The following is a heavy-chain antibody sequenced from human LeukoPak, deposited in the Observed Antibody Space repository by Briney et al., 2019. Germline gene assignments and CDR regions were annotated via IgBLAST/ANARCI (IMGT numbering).Heavy chain of an antibody. CDR1: GGSISSSSYY. CDR3: ARVGHTAMVLNDY. Sequence: SETLSLTCTVSGGSISSSSYYWGWIRQPPGKGLEWIGYIYYSGSTYYNPSLKSRVTISVDTSKNQFSLKLSSVTAADTAVYYCARVGHTAMVLNDYWGQGTLVTVSS. CDR2: IYYSGST. J-gene: IGHJ4*02. D-gene: IGHD5-18*01. V-gene: IGHV4-39*07.